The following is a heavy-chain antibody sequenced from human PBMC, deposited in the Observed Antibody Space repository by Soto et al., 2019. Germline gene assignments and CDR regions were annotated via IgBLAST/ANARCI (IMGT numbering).Heavy chain of an antibody. CDR2: ISAYNGNT. Sequence: QVQLVQSGAEVKKPGASVKVSCKASGYTFASYAISWMRQAPGQGLEWMGWISAYNGNTNYAQKLQGRVTMTTDTSTRTAYMELRSLRYDDTAVYYCARDPPPTDYWGQGTLVTVSS. J-gene: IGHJ4*02. CDR1: GYTFASYA. CDR3: ARDPPPTDY. V-gene: IGHV1-18*01.